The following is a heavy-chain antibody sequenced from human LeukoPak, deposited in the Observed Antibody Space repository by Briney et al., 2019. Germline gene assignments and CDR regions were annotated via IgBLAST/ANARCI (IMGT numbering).Heavy chain of an antibody. J-gene: IGHJ4*02. V-gene: IGHV4-59*01. CDR2: IYYSGST. CDR1: GGSISSYY. Sequence: SETLSLTCTVSGGSISSYYWSWIRQPPGKGLEWIGYIYYSGSTNYNPSLKSRVTISVDTSKNQFSLKLSSVTAADTAVYYCASSPYYNFWSGYLPPFDYWGQGTLVTVSS. D-gene: IGHD3-3*01. CDR3: ASSPYYNFWSGYLPPFDY.